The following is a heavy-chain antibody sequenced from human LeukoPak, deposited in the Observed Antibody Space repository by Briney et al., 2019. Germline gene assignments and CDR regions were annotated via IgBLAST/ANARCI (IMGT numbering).Heavy chain of an antibody. J-gene: IGHJ5*02. CDR2: INPNSGGT. V-gene: IGHV1-2*02. CDR3: ARDGVVAATPYNWFDP. Sequence: ASVKVSCKASGYTFTGYYVHWVRQAPGQGLEWMGWINPNSGGTNYAQTFQGRVTMTRDTSISTAYMELSRLKSDDTAVYYCARDGVVAATPYNWFDPWGQGTLVTVSS. CDR1: GYTFTGYY. D-gene: IGHD2-15*01.